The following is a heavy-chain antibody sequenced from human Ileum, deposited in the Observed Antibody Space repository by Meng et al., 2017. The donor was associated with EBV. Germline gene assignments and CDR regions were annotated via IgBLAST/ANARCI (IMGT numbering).Heavy chain of an antibody. Sequence: VQLQESGPGLVKPSETLSPSCSVSGASVSSGGYHWSWIRQPPGKGLEWIGCMYDSDSGKAKYNPSLNSRVIISLDTSKNHFVLKLTSVTAADTAVYYCAYYTAGRGGVGSWGQGTLVTVSS. J-gene: IGHJ4*02. V-gene: IGHV4-61*03. CDR2: MYDSDSGKA. CDR1: GASVSSGGYH. CDR3: AYYTAGRGGVGS. D-gene: IGHD2-8*02.